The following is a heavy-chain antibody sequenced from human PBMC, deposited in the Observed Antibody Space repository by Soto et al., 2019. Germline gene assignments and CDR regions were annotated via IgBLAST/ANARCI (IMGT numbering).Heavy chain of an antibody. Sequence: VQLVESGGGVVQPGRSLRLSCAASGFIFSNFGMHWVRQAPGKGLEWVAVIWYDGSNEYYADSVKGRFTISKDNSKTTLYRQMNSLRAEDTAVYYCARDDIPGIAVATYGMDVWGKGPTVTVSS. D-gene: IGHD6-19*01. J-gene: IGHJ6*04. V-gene: IGHV3-33*01. CDR1: GFIFSNFG. CDR2: IWYDGSNE. CDR3: ARDDIPGIAVATYGMDV.